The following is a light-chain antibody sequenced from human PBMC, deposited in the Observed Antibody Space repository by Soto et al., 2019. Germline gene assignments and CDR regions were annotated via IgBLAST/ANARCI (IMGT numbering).Light chain of an antibody. V-gene: IGKV3-11*01. Sequence: EIVLTQSPATLSLSPGERATLSCRASQSVRSNLAWYQQKPGQAPRLLIYDASNRATGIPVRFSGSGSGTDFTHIISNLEPEDIAVYYFQQRDNRPWTFGQGAKVEIK. CDR2: DAS. J-gene: IGKJ1*01. CDR3: QQRDNRPWT. CDR1: QSVRSN.